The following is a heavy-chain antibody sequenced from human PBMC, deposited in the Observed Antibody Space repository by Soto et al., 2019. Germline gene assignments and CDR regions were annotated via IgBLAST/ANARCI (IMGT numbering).Heavy chain of an antibody. D-gene: IGHD6-6*01. J-gene: IGHJ6*02. CDR3: ARDLRVAARPGYYYYYGMDV. V-gene: IGHV3-13*01. CDR2: IGTAGDT. Sequence: PGGSLRLSCAASGFTFSSYDMHWVRQATGKGLEWVSAIGTAGDTYYPGSVKGRFTISRESAKNSLYLQMNSLRAGDTAVYYCARDLRVAARPGYYYYYGMDVWGQGTTVTVSS. CDR1: GFTFSSYD.